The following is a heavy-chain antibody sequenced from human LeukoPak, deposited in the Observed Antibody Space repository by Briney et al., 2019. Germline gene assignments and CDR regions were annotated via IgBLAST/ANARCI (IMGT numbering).Heavy chain of an antibody. CDR2: IYPDDSDA. CDR3: ARGAYGSGSYYNYYGMDV. V-gene: IGHV5-51*01. D-gene: IGHD3-10*01. CDR1: GCNFVTRW. J-gene: IGHJ6*02. Sequence: GESLQISCQGSGCNFVTRWVAWVRQVPGKGLEWMGIIYPDDSDARYSPSFQGQVTISADKSINTAYLQWSSLKASDTAIYFCARGAYGSGSYYNYYGMDVWGQGTTVTVSS.